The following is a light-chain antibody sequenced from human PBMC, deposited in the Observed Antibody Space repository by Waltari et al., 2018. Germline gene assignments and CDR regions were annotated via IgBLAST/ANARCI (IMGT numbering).Light chain of an antibody. CDR1: QSVENY. V-gene: IGKV4-1*01. CDR2: WAS. Sequence: DVVVTQSPDSLAVSLGERATTTCKSSQSVENYLAWYQQKAGQFPKLLIYWASTRASGVPDRFTGSGSGTDFTLTISSLQTEDVAVYYCQQYYTTPFSFGPGTKVDIK. J-gene: IGKJ3*01. CDR3: QQYYTTPFS.